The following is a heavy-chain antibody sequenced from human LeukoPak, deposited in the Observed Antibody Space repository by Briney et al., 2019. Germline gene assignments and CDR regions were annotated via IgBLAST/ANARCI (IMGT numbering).Heavy chain of an antibody. J-gene: IGHJ1*01. V-gene: IGHV4-39*01. CDR1: GGSISSSSYY. Sequence: KPSETLSLTCTVSGGSISSSSYYWGWIRQPPGKGLEWIGSIYYSGSTYYNPSLKSRVTISVDTSKNQFSLKLSSVTAADTAVYYCASPTLGYCSSTSCLTAEYFQHWGQGTLVTVSS. CDR2: IYYSGST. D-gene: IGHD2-2*01. CDR3: ASPTLGYCSSTSCLTAEYFQH.